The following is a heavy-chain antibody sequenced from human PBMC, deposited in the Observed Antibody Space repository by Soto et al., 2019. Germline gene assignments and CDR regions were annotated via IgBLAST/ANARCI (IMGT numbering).Heavy chain of an antibody. D-gene: IGHD4-4*01. CDR1: GFTFSSYA. Sequence: EVQLLESGGGLVQPGGSLRLSCAASGFTFSSYAMSWVRQAPGKGLEWVANINQDGSEKYYVDSVKGRFTISRDTAKDSLYLQMNSLRAEDTAIYYCARDYSNPRGRFDPWGQGTLVTVSS. J-gene: IGHJ5*02. CDR3: ARDYSNPRGRFDP. V-gene: IGHV3-7*01. CDR2: INQDGSEK.